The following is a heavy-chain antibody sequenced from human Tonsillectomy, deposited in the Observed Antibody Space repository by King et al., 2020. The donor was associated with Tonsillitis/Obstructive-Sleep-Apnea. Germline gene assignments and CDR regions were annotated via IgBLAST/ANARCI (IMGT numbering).Heavy chain of an antibody. V-gene: IGHV3-48*02. CDR3: ARDRLNDYIWGSYRYTYFDY. Sequence: EVQLVESGGGVVQPGGSLRLSCAAAGFTFSSYSMKGVRQAPGTGREWVSLISYDGSTKYYADPVKGRFTISRDNDKNSMYLQMNSLRDEDTAVYYCARDRLNDYIWGSYRYTYFDYWGQGTLVTVSS. CDR1: GFTFSSYS. J-gene: IGHJ4*02. CDR2: ISYDGSTK. D-gene: IGHD3-16*02.